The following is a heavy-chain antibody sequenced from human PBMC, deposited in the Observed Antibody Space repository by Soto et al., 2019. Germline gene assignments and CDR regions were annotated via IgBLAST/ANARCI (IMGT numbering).Heavy chain of an antibody. Sequence: QVQLVQSGAEVKKPGSSVKVSCKASGGTFSSYTISWVRQAPGQGLEWMGRIIPILGIANYAQKFQGRVTITADKSTSTAYMELSSLRSDDTAVYYCARVLDSRSYFEYRGQGPLVIVS. CDR1: GGTFSSYT. CDR3: ARVLDSRSYFEY. J-gene: IGHJ4*02. CDR2: IIPILGIA. D-gene: IGHD3-3*01. V-gene: IGHV1-69*02.